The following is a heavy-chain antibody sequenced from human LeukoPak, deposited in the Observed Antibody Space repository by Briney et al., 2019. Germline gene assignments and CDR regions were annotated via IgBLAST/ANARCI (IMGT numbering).Heavy chain of an antibody. D-gene: IGHD3-10*01. CDR3: ARVRPYYGSGSYYLRYYYYGMDV. CDR1: GGTFSSYA. CDR2: IIPIFGTA. Sequence: GASVKVSCKASGGTFSSYAISWVRQAPGQGLEWMGGIIPIFGTANYAQKFQGRVTITADESTSTAYMELSSLRSEDTAVYYCARVRPYYGSGSYYLRYYYYGMDVWGQGTTVTVSS. V-gene: IGHV1-69*13. J-gene: IGHJ6*02.